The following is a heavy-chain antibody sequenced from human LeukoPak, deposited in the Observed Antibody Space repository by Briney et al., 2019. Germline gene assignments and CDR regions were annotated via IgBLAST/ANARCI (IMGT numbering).Heavy chain of an antibody. CDR1: GFTVSSVY. V-gene: IGHV3-53*01. CDR3: AKDYSGYE. Sequence: GGSLRLSCAASGFTVSSVYMSWVRQAPGKGLEWVSIIYTDGNTHYADSVKGRFTISRDSSKNTLYLQMNSLRAEDTAVYYCAKDYSGYEWGQGTLVTVSS. CDR2: IYTDGNT. J-gene: IGHJ4*02. D-gene: IGHD5-12*01.